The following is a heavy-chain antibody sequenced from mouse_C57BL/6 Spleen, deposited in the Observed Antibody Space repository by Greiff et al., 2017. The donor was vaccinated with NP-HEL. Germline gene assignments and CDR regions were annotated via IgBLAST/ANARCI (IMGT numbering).Heavy chain of an antibody. V-gene: IGHV1-50*01. Sequence: QVQLKQPGAELVKPGASVKLSCKASGYTFTSYWMQWVKQRPGQGLEWIGEIDPSDSYTNYNQKFKGKATLTVDTSSSTAYMQLSSLTSEDSAVYYCARGLRYPGDYYAMDYWGQGTSVTVSS. CDR1: GYTFTSYW. CDR2: IDPSDSYT. CDR3: ARGLRYPGDYYAMDY. D-gene: IGHD1-1*01. J-gene: IGHJ4*01.